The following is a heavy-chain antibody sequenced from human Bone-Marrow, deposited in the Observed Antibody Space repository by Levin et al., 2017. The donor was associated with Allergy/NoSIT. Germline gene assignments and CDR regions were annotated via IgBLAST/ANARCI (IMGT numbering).Heavy chain of an antibody. CDR2: IYYSGST. D-gene: IGHD2-21*02. V-gene: IGHV4-59*01. Sequence: PSETLSLTCTVSGGSISSYYWSWIRQPPGKGLEWIGYIYYSGSTNYNPSLKSRVTISVDTSKNQFSLKLSSVTAADTAVYYCARTYCGGDCQILWGVYAFDIWGQGTMVTVSS. J-gene: IGHJ3*02. CDR1: GGSISSYY. CDR3: ARTYCGGDCQILWGVYAFDI.